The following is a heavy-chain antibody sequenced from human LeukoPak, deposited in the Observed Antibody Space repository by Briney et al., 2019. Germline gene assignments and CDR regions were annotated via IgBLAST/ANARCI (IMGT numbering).Heavy chain of an antibody. D-gene: IGHD3-10*01. CDR2: ISGGST. V-gene: IGHV3-38-3*01. Sequence: GGSLRLSCAASGFTASSNEMSLVRQAPGKGLEWVSSISGGSTYYADSRKGRFTISRDNSKNTLYLQMNGLRAEDTAVYYCAKDRGVKYMVRGVGPFDYGGQGTLVTVSS. CDR3: AKDRGVKYMVRGVGPFDY. CDR1: GFTASSNE. J-gene: IGHJ4*02.